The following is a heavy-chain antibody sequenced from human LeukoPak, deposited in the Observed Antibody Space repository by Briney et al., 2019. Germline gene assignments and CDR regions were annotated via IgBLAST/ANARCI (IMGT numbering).Heavy chain of an antibody. Sequence: ASVKVSCKASGYTFTSYDINWVRQATGQGLEWMGWMNPNSANTGYAQKFQGRVTITRNTSISTTYMELSSLRFEDTAVYYCARATTIFGVVTPLSYWGQGTLVTVSS. CDR3: ARATTIFGVVTPLSY. D-gene: IGHD3-3*01. CDR2: MNPNSANT. J-gene: IGHJ4*02. CDR1: GYTFTSYD. V-gene: IGHV1-8*03.